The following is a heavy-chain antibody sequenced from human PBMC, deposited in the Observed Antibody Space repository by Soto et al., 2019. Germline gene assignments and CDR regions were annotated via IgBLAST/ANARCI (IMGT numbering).Heavy chain of an antibody. CDR3: AKRRGAGGHFDY. CDR2: VSIGGST. Sequence: LRLSCAASGFAFISYAMGWVRQGPGKGLEWVAVVSIGGSTHYADSVRGRFTISRDNSKNTLSLQMNSLTAEDTAVYFCAKRRGAGGHFDYWGQGALVTVSS. CDR1: GFAFISYA. V-gene: IGHV3-23*01. D-gene: IGHD2-15*01. J-gene: IGHJ4*02.